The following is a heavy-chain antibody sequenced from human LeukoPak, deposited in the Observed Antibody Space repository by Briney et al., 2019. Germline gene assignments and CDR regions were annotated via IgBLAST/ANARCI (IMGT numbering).Heavy chain of an antibody. J-gene: IGHJ4*02. CDR2: IDNNGHST. CDR1: GFTFNTYA. D-gene: IGHD2-2*01. V-gene: IGHV3-64*01. Sequence: GGSLRLSCAASGFTFNTYAMQWVRHTPGKGLEYVSGIDNNGHSTYYANSVKGRFSISRDNSKNTVYLQMDSLKADDTAVYYCARADCSSSSCYTVSYWGQGTLVTVSS. CDR3: ARADCSSSSCYTVSY.